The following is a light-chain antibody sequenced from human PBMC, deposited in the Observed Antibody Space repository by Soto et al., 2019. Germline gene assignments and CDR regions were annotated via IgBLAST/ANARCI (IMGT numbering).Light chain of an antibody. CDR2: QAP. CDR3: QLFHGTSPST. Sequence: DIQMTNSPSTLSASVGASITITCRASQSVGTWLAWYQQKPGKAPKLLIYQAPTLETGVPSRFSPSASGTEFALTFSSLQPDDFATYYCQLFHGTSPSTLGPGTRVELK. V-gene: IGKV1-5*03. J-gene: IGKJ1*01. CDR1: QSVGTW.